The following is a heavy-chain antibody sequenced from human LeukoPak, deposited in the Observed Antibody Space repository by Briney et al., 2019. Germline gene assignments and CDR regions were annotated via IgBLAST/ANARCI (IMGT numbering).Heavy chain of an antibody. CDR2: ISAYNGNT. CDR1: GYTFTSYG. J-gene: IGHJ4*02. CDR3: ARAYHLPDAIYYDILTGYSPVTLEYFDY. D-gene: IGHD3-9*01. Sequence: GASVKVSCKASGYTFTSYGISWVRQAPGQGLEWMGWISAYNGNTNYAQKLQGRVTMTTDTSTSTACMELRSLRSDDTAVYYCARAYHLPDAIYYDILTGYSPVTLEYFDYWGQGTLVTVSS. V-gene: IGHV1-18*01.